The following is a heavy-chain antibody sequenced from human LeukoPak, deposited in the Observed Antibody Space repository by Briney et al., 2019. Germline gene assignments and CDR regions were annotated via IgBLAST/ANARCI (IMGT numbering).Heavy chain of an antibody. CDR1: GYTFTSYA. J-gene: IGHJ4*02. V-gene: IGHV1-3*01. CDR3: ARERELTGYFDY. D-gene: IGHD1-26*01. CDR2: INAGNGNT. Sequence: GASVKVSCKASGYTFTSYAMHWVRQAPGQRLEWMGWINAGNGNTKYSQKFQGRVTITRDTSASTAYMELSSLRSEDTAVYYCARERELTGYFDYWGQGTLVTVSS.